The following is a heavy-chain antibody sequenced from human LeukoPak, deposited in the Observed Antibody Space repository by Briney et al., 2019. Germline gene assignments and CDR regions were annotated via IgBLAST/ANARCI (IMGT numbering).Heavy chain of an antibody. CDR3: ARGRGDDYVWGSYRRIYYFDY. V-gene: IGHV4-39*07. J-gene: IGHJ4*02. D-gene: IGHD3-16*02. Sequence: SETLSLTCTVVSGGSISSSSYYWGWIRQPPGKGLEWIGSFYYSGSTYYNPSLKSRVTISADTSKNQFSLKLSSVTAADTAVYYCARGRGDDYVWGSYRRIYYFDYWGQGTLVTVSS. CDR1: GGSISSSSYY. CDR2: FYYSGST.